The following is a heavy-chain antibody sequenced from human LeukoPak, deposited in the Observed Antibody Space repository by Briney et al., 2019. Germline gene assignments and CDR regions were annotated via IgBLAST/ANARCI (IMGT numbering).Heavy chain of an antibody. CDR1: GGTFSSYA. J-gene: IGHJ5*02. CDR2: IIPILGIA. Sequence: SVKVSCKASGGTFSSYAIIWVRQAPGQGLEWMGRIIPILGIANYAQKFQGRVTITADKSTSTAYMELSSLRSEDTAVYYCARDEVVPAIWFDPWGQGTLVTVSS. CDR3: ARDEVVPAIWFDP. D-gene: IGHD2-2*01. V-gene: IGHV1-69*04.